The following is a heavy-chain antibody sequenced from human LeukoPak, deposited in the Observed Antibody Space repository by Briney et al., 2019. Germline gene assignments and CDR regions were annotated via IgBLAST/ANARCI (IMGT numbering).Heavy chain of an antibody. V-gene: IGHV4-59*01. Sequence: PSETLSLTCTVSGGTISSYYWSWIRQPPGKGLEWIGYIYYSGSTNYNPSLKSRVTISVDTSKNQFSLKLSSVTAADTAVYYCARDGADYYDSSGYFDYWGQGTLVTVSS. CDR1: GGTISSYY. CDR3: ARDGADYYDSSGYFDY. CDR2: IYYSGST. J-gene: IGHJ4*02. D-gene: IGHD3-22*01.